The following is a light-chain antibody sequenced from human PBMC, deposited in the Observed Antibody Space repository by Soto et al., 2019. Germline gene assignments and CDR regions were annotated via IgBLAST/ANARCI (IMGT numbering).Light chain of an antibody. Sequence: QLVLTQPPSVSGAPGHRVTISCNGSSSNIGENYEVHWYQQLPGTAPKLLIYGNTNRPSGVPDRFSASKSGTSASLTISELQTGDQADYYCQTYDSKLDGAVFGGGTKLTVL. CDR2: GNT. V-gene: IGLV1-40*01. J-gene: IGLJ3*02. CDR3: QTYDSKLDGAV. CDR1: SSNIGENYE.